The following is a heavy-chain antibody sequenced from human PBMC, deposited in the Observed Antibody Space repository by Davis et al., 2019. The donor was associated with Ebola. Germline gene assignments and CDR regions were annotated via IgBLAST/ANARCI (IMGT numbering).Heavy chain of an antibody. J-gene: IGHJ3*02. CDR2: IRYDGSNK. CDR1: GFTFSLYG. CDR3: AKDLRTTSAFDI. D-gene: IGHD1-1*01. V-gene: IGHV3-30*02. Sequence: GGSLRLSCAASGFTFSLYGMHWVRQAPGKGLEWVAFIRYDGSNKYYADSVKGRFTISRDNSKNTLYLQMNSLRAEDTAVYYCAKDLRTTSAFDIWGQGTMVTVSS.